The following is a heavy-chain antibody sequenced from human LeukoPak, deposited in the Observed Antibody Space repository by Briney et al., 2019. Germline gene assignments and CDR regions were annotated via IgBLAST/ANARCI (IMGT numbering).Heavy chain of an antibody. Sequence: GGSLRLSCAASGFTFSSYGMHWVRQAPGKGLEWVAVISYDGSNKYYADSVKGRFTIPRDNSKNTLYLQLNSLRAEDTAVYYCAKVDQLVVVTGFDYWGQGTLVTVSS. J-gene: IGHJ4*02. CDR3: AKVDQLVVVTGFDY. D-gene: IGHD2-21*02. CDR1: GFTFSSYG. CDR2: ISYDGSNK. V-gene: IGHV3-30*18.